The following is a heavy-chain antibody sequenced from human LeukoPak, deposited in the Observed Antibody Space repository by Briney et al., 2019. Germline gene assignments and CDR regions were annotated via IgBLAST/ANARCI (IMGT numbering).Heavy chain of an antibody. CDR2: ISSSGFTI. CDR1: GFTFSDYY. V-gene: IGHV3-11*01. J-gene: IGHJ4*02. D-gene: IGHD4-17*01. Sequence: GGSLTLSCAASGFTFSDYYMSWIRQSPGKGLEWVSYISSSGFTIFYADSVMGRFTISKDNARNSLYLQMNSLRAEDTAVYFCARVLYGDYTPFDSWGQGTLVTVSS. CDR3: ARVLYGDYTPFDS.